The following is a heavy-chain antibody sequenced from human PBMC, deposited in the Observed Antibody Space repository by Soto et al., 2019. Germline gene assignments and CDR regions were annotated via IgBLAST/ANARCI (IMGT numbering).Heavy chain of an antibody. CDR3: AINNSPSGYGWIDY. D-gene: IGHD5-12*01. V-gene: IGHV1-18*01. CDR2: ISAYNGNT. CDR1: GYTFTSYG. Sequence: QVQLVQSGAEVKKPGASVKVSCKASGYTFTSYGISWVRQAPRQGLEWMGWISAYNGNTNYAQKLQGRVTMTTDTSTSTAYMELRSLRSDDTAVYHCAINNSPSGYGWIDYWGQGTLVTVSS. J-gene: IGHJ4*02.